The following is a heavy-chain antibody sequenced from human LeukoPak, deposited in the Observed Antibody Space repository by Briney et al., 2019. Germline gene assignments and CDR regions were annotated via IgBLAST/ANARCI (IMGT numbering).Heavy chain of an antibody. J-gene: IGHJ4*02. V-gene: IGHV3-23*01. CDR1: GFTFSDYA. D-gene: IGHD6-19*01. CDR2: IHGSRGGT. CDR3: AKIALSWVAVTIDY. Sequence: GGSLRLSCAASGFTFSDYAMSWVRQAPGKGLDWVSGIHGSRGGTYYSHSVKGRFTVSRDNSKNTLYLQMNSLRAEDTAVYYCAKIALSWVAVTIDYWGQGTLVTVSS.